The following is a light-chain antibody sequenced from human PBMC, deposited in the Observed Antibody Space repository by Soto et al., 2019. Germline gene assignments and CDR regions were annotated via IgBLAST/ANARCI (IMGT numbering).Light chain of an antibody. CDR2: AAA. Sequence: DIQMTQSPSSLSASVGDRVTITCRAMQSINRFLNWYQQKPGKAPKLLIYAAASLQSGVPSRFSGSGSGTDFTLTISSLQPEDFATYYCQQSYSPPPVTFGQGTRLEIK. J-gene: IGKJ5*01. CDR1: QSINRF. CDR3: QQSYSPPPVT. V-gene: IGKV1-39*01.